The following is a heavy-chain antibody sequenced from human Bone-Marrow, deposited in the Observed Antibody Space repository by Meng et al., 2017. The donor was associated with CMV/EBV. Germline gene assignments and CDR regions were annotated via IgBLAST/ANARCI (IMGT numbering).Heavy chain of an antibody. CDR2: MNPNSGNT. CDR1: GYTFTSYD. CDR3: ARVGDYGGNSFRHYYYYGMDV. Sequence: ASVKVSCKASGYTFTSYDINWVRQATGQGLEWMGWMNPNSGNTGYAQKFQGRVTMTRNTSISTAYMELSSLRSEDTAVYYCARVGDYGGNSFRHYYYYGMDVWGQGTTVTVYS. D-gene: IGHD4-23*01. V-gene: IGHV1-8*01. J-gene: IGHJ6*02.